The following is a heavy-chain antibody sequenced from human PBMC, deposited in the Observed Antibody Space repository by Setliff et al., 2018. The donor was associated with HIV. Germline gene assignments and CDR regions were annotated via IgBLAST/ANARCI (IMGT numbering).Heavy chain of an antibody. J-gene: IGHJ4*02. V-gene: IGHV4-34*01. Sequence: SETLSLTCAVHGESFSSYYWSWIRQPPGRGLEWIGEIDHSGSTDDNPSLKSRVTISVDTSKNQFSLKLSSVSAADTAVYYCARGRGSYWGQGTLVTVSS. CDR2: IDHSGST. CDR1: GESFSSYY. D-gene: IGHD1-26*01. CDR3: ARGRGSY.